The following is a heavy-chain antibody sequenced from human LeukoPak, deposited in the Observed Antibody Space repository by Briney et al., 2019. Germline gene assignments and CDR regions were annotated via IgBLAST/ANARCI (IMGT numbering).Heavy chain of an antibody. V-gene: IGHV3-23*02. CDR3: AKDSREYGSPPYY. J-gene: IGHJ4*02. CDR2: ISASGGSA. D-gene: IGHD6-13*01. CDR1: GFTFSNYA. Sequence: GGSLRLSCGASGFTFSNYAMSWVRQAPGKGLEWVSAISASGGSAYYVDSVSGRFTISRDNSWNMLYLQMNTLRAEDTAVYYCAKDSREYGSPPYYWGQGTLVIVSS.